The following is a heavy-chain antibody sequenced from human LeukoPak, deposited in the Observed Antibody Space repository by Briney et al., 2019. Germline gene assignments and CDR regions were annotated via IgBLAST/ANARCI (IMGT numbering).Heavy chain of an antibody. CDR1: GYTFTSYG. D-gene: IGHD3-10*01. CDR3: ATSLRGFGPSYFDY. J-gene: IGHJ4*02. Sequence: ASVKVSCKASGYTFTSYGISWVRQAPGQGLEWMGWISAYNGNTNYAQKLQGRVTMTTDTSTSTAYMELRSLRSDDTAVYYCATSLRGFGPSYFDYWGQGTLVTVSS. V-gene: IGHV1-18*01. CDR2: ISAYNGNT.